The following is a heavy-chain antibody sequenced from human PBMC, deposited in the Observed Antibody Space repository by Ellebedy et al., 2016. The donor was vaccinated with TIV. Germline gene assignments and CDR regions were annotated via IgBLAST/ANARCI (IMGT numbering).Heavy chain of an antibody. CDR3: ARTHGLAYFFDY. CDR1: GYTFTGYY. J-gene: IGHJ4*02. D-gene: IGHD6-6*01. Sequence: AASVKVSCKASGYTFTGYYMHWVRQAPGQGLEWMGWINPNNGGTSYAQKFQGRVTMTRDTSISTAYMELSRLRSDDTAVYYCARTHGLAYFFDYWGQGTLVTVSS. CDR2: INPNNGGT. V-gene: IGHV1-2*02.